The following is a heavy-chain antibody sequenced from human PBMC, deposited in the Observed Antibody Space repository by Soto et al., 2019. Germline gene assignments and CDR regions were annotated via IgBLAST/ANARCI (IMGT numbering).Heavy chain of an antibody. Sequence: SETLSLTCTVSGGSISSSSYYWGWIRQPPGKGLEWIGSFYYSGSTYYNPSLKSRVTISVDTSKNQFSLKLSSVTAADTAVYYCARQGRRPTYYYYGMDVWGQGTTVTVSS. V-gene: IGHV4-39*01. CDR2: FYYSGST. CDR1: GGSISSSSYY. J-gene: IGHJ6*02. D-gene: IGHD3-10*01. CDR3: ARQGRRPTYYYYGMDV.